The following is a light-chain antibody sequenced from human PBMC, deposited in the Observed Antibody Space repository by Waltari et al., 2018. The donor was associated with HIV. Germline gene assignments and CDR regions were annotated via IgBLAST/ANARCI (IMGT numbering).Light chain of an antibody. CDR1: SRNVGGFDD. Sequence: QSALTQPPSASGSPGQSVTISCTGTSRNVGGFDDFPWSHQQPPKAPKLILYEVNRRPSGVPDRFSGSKSGNTASLTVSGLQPEDEGDYYCSSYQDANDVVFGGGTKLTVL. J-gene: IGLJ2*01. CDR3: SSYQDANDVV. V-gene: IGLV2-8*01. CDR2: EVN.